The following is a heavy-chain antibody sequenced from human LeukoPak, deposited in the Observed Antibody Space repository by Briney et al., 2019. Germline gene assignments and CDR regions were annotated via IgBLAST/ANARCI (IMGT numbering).Heavy chain of an antibody. J-gene: IGHJ4*02. CDR2: IRYDGSNK. V-gene: IGHV3-30*02. Sequence: GGSLRLSCAASGFTFSSYGMHWVRQAPGKGLEWVAFIRYDGSNKYYADSVKGRFTISRDNAKNSLYLQMNSLRAEDTAVYYCAGFLRPRYDYWGQGTLVTVSS. CDR3: AGFLRPRYDY. CDR1: GFTFSSYG. D-gene: IGHD2/OR15-2a*01.